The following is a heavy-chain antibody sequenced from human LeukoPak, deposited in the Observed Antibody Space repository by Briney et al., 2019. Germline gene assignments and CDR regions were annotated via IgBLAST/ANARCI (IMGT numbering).Heavy chain of an antibody. CDR2: ICPGDSDT. V-gene: IGHV5-51*01. CDR3: ARRGGYCSSTSCYAADAFDI. D-gene: IGHD2-2*01. J-gene: IGHJ3*02. CDR1: GYSFTSYW. Sequence: GESLKISCKGSGYSFTSYWIGWVRQMPGKGLEWMGIICPGDSDTRYSPSFQGQVTISADKSISTAYLQWSSLKASDTAMYYCARRGGYCSSTSCYAADAFDIWGQGTMVTVSS.